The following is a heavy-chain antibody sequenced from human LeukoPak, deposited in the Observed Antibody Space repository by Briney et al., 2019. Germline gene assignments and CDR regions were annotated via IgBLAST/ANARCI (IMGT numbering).Heavy chain of an antibody. V-gene: IGHV4-34*01. D-gene: IGHD3-22*01. CDR1: GGTFSGYY. CDR2: INHSGSN. CDR3: ARVHPPFDYDSSGYYFGGVDY. Sequence: PSETMSLTCAVDGGTFSGYYWSWIRQPPGKGLEWIGEINHSGSNNNNPSLKSRVTISVDTSKKQCSLKLSSVTAADTAVYYCARVHPPFDYDSSGYYFGGVDYGGQGTLVTVSS. J-gene: IGHJ4*02.